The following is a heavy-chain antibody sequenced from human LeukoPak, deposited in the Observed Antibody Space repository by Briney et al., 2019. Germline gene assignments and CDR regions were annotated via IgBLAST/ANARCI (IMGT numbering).Heavy chain of an antibody. V-gene: IGHV1-2*02. CDR1: GYPFTGYY. J-gene: IGHJ4*02. CDR2: INPNSGGT. CDR3: AREISDYASAY. D-gene: IGHD4-17*01. Sequence: ASVKVSCKASGYPFTGYYIHWVRQAPGQGLEWMGWINPNSGGTNYAQKFQGRVTMTSDTSITTAYMDLSRLTSDDTAVYYCAREISDYASAYWGQGPLVAVSS.